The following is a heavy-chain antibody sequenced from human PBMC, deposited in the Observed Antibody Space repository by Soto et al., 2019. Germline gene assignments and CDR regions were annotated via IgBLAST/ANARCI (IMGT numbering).Heavy chain of an antibody. V-gene: IGHV3-74*01. CDR3: ARGGVSGSYSYYYYGMDV. Sequence: GGSLRLSCAASGFTFSGYWMYWVRQAPGKGLAWVSRIHGDGSGTSYADSVKGRFSISRDNAWNMLYLQMNSLRAEDTAVYYCARGGVSGSYSYYYYGMDVWGQGTTVTVSS. D-gene: IGHD1-26*01. CDR2: IHGDGSGT. J-gene: IGHJ6*02. CDR1: GFTFSGYW.